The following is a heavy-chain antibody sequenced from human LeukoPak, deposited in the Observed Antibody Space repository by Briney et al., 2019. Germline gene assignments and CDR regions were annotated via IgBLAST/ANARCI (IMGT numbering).Heavy chain of an antibody. V-gene: IGHV4-59*01. Sequence: SETLSLTCSLSTGSTNTYYWIWIRQSPGRGVDGMEHIYHSRRTDYNPSFKSRVTISIDMSKKEFSLKLTSVTVADTAMYYCVRLRWELLAPYFDHWGQGAFVIVSS. CDR3: VRLRWELLAPYFDH. J-gene: IGHJ4*02. D-gene: IGHD2-15*01. CDR1: TGSTNTYY. CDR2: IYHSRRT.